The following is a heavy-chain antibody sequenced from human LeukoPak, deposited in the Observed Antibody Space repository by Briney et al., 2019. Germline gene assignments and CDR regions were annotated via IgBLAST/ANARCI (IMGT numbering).Heavy chain of an antibody. V-gene: IGHV3-66*01. CDR2: IYSGGGT. CDR1: GFTVSSNY. CDR3: ARELTTFYYDIIGYYGHAFDI. Sequence: GGSLRLSCAASGFTVSSNYMSWVRQAPGKGLEWVSVIYSGGGTYYADSVKGRFTISRDNSKNTLFLQMNSLRAEDTAVYYCARELTTFYYDIIGYYGHAFDIWGQGTMVTVSS. D-gene: IGHD3-22*01. J-gene: IGHJ3*02.